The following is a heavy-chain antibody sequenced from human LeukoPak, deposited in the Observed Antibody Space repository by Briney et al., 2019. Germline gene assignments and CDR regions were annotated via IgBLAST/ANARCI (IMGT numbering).Heavy chain of an antibody. CDR2: INGDGSTT. Sequence: PGGSLRLSCAASGFTFSRYWMHWVRQAPGKGLVWVSRINGDGSTTSYADSVKGGVTISRDNAKNTLYLQMNSLRAEDTAVYYCATGNYYDSRGYYTFGHWGQGTLVTVSS. D-gene: IGHD3-22*01. CDR3: ATGNYYDSRGYYTFGH. J-gene: IGHJ1*01. CDR1: GFTFSRYW. V-gene: IGHV3-74*01.